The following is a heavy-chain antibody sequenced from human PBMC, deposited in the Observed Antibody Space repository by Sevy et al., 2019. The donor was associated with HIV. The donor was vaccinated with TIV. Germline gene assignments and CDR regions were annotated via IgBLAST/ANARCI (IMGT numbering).Heavy chain of an antibody. CDR3: ARDAGGGTTNSGMDV. CDR2: VYPNSGGT. D-gene: IGHD1-7*01. J-gene: IGHJ6*02. Sequence: ASVKVSCKASGYTFIDEYLHWVRQAPGQGLEWMGRVYPNSGGTNYAQRFQGRVTMTRDTSISTAYMELSRLRSDDTAVYYCARDAGGGTTNSGMDVWCQGTTVTVSS. V-gene: IGHV1-2*06. CDR1: GYTFIDEY.